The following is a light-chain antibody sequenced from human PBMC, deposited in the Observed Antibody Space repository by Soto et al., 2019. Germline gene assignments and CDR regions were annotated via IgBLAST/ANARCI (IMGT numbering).Light chain of an antibody. Sequence: EIVLTQSPGTLSLSPGERATLSCRTSQSLSSDYLAWYQHKPGQAPRLLIYAASSRATGIPDRFSGSGSGTDFTVTISRLEPEDFAVYYCQQYRSSPPAYTFGQGTKLEIK. V-gene: IGKV3-20*01. CDR3: QQYRSSPPAYT. CDR1: QSLSSDY. CDR2: AAS. J-gene: IGKJ2*01.